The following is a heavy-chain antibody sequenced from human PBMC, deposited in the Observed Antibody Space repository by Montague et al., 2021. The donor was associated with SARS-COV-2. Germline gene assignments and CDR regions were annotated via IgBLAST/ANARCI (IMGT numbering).Heavy chain of an antibody. CDR1: GGSISCHY. CDR2: FDHSGNT. CDR3: AREFRIELWETNWYFGF. Sequence: SETLSLTCSVSGGSISCHYWSWIRQPPGKGLEWIGNFDHSGNTKYNPSLKTRATISVDTSKNQFALRLSSVTAADTAVYYCAREFRIELWETNWYFGFWGRGTLVTVSS. D-gene: IGHD3-16*01. J-gene: IGHJ4*01. V-gene: IGHV4-59*11.